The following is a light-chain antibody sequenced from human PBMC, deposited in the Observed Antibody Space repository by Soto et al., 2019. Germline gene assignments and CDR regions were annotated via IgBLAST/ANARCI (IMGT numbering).Light chain of an antibody. J-gene: IGKJ2*01. V-gene: IGKV3-20*01. CDR2: DAS. CDR1: QAVSSSY. Sequence: EIVLTQSPGTLSLSPGETATLSCRASQAVSSSYLAWYQQKPGQAPRVVIYDASTRAAGIPDRFSGSGYGADFTLTISNLEPEDFAVYYSQQYGMGYIVGQGTKLEIK. CDR3: QQYGMGYI.